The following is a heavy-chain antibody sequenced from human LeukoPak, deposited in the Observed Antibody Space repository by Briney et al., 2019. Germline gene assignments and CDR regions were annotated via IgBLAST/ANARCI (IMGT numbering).Heavy chain of an antibody. CDR2: ISYDGSNK. V-gene: IGHV3-30*18. J-gene: IGHJ4*02. D-gene: IGHD6-19*01. CDR3: AKDTDSSGWYGQVGY. CDR1: GFTFSSYA. Sequence: GGSLRLSCAASGFTFSSYAMSWVRQAPGKGLEWVAVISYDGSNKYYADSVKGRFTISRDNSKNTLYLQMNSLRAEDTAVYYCAKDTDSSGWYGQVGYWGQGTLVTVSS.